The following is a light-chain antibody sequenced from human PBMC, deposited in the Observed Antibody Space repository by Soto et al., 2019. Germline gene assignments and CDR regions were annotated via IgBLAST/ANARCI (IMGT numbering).Light chain of an antibody. Sequence: DIQMPQSPSSLSSSVGERVPITCRASQGIRNDLGWYQQKPGKAPKRLIYAASSLQSGVPSRFSGSGSGTEFTLTISSLQPEDFATYYRQQYNSYWTVGQGTKVDIK. CDR2: AAS. J-gene: IGKJ1*01. V-gene: IGKV1-17*01. CDR1: QGIRND. CDR3: QQYNSYWT.